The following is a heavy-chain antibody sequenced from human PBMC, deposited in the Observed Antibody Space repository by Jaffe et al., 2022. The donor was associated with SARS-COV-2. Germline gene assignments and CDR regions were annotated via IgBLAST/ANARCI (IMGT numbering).Heavy chain of an antibody. V-gene: IGHV1-3*01. J-gene: IGHJ4*02. CDR3: AREGDTNTWYFYAH. D-gene: IGHD3-3*01. CDR2: IAGKSGDT. CDR1: GYTFTDRS. Sequence: QVQLVQSGAEVKKPGDSVKLSCEASGYTFTDRSIHWVRQAPGQRLEWMGWIAGKSGDTKYSQNFQGRVTITKDTSASTVYMELSSLRSEDTALYYCAREGDTNTWYFYAHWGQGTLVTVSS.